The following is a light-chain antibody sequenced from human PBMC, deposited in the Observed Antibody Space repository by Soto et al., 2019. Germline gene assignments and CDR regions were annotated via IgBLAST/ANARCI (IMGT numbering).Light chain of an antibody. J-gene: IGLJ3*02. CDR2: EVT. Sequence: QSALTQPTSVSGSPGQSITISCTGTSSDVGSYDFVSWFQHHPGKAPKLMIYEVTNRPSGVSYRFSGSKYGNTPSLTISGHQDEDEADYYCSSFPTTNTWVFGGGTQLTVL. CDR1: SSDVGSYDF. V-gene: IGLV2-14*01. CDR3: SSFPTTNTWV.